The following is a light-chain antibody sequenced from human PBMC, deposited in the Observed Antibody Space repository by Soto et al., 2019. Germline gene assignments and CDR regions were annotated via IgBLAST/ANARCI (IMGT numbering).Light chain of an antibody. CDR3: QQYTTYWT. V-gene: IGKV1-5*01. J-gene: IGKJ1*01. Sequence: DIQMTQSPSSLSASVGDRVTFTCRASQSISTYLNWYEQKPGKAPNLLIYGASNLQSGVPSRFSGSGSGTEFTLTISSLQPNDSATYYCQQYTTYWTFGQGTKVDIK. CDR2: GAS. CDR1: QSISTY.